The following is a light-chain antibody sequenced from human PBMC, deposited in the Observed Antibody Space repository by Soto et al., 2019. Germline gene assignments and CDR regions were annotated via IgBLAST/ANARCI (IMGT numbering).Light chain of an antibody. CDR2: YDD. CDR1: NSSIGNNA. CDR3: CSYAGSYTDV. V-gene: IGLV1-36*01. J-gene: IGLJ1*01. Sequence: SVLTQPPSVSGAPRQRVTISCSGSNSSIGNNAVNWYQQLPGKAPKLLIYYDDLLPSGVSDRFSGSKSGTSASLAISGLQSEDEAGYYFCSYAGSYTDVFGTGTKLTVL.